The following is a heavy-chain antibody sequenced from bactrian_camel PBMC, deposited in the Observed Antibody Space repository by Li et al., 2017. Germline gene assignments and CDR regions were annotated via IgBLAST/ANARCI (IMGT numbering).Heavy chain of an antibody. CDR2: IDSDGIA. D-gene: IGHD2*01. Sequence: LVESGGGSVQAGGSLRLSCGASGSIYGDACVGWLRQAPGKEREGVAAIDSDGIASYADSVKGRFTISFDRAKKILYLQMNNLKPEDTGMYTCAVVKDPQGATCGRAVVGTRLPRSYWGRGTQVTVS. V-gene: IGHV3S53*01. CDR3: AVVKDPQGATCGRAVVGTRLPRSY. CDR1: GSIYGDAC. J-gene: IGHJ4*01.